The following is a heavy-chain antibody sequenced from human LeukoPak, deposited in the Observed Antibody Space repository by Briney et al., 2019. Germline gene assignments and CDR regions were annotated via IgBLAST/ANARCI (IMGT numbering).Heavy chain of an antibody. Sequence: ASVKVSCKASGYTFTGYYMHWVRQAPGQGLEWMGWINPNSGGTNYAQKFQGRVTMTRATSISPAYMELSRLRSDDTAVYYCARDDGIKRGYSGYADYWGQGTLVTVSS. CDR3: ARDDGIKRGYSGYADY. CDR1: GYTFTGYY. D-gene: IGHD5-12*01. V-gene: IGHV1-2*02. CDR2: INPNSGGT. J-gene: IGHJ4*02.